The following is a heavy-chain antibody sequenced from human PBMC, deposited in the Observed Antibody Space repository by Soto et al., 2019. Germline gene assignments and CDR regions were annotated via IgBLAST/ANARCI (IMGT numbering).Heavy chain of an antibody. CDR2: IIPIFGTA. J-gene: IGHJ4*02. CDR1: GGTFSSYA. CDR3: AVLVVVAATDFDY. D-gene: IGHD2-15*01. Sequence: SVKVSCKASGGTFSSYAISWVRQAPGQGLEWMGGIIPIFGTANYAQKSQGRVTITADESTSTAYMELSSLRSEDTAVYYCAVLVVVAATDFDYWGQGTLVTVYS. V-gene: IGHV1-69*13.